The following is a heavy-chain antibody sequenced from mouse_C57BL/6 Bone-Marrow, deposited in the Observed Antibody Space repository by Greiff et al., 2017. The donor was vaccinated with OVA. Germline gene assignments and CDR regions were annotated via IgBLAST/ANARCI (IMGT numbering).Heavy chain of an antibody. Sequence: EVKLVESGPELVKPGASVKISCKASGYSFTDYNMNWVKQSNGKSLEWIGVINPNYGTNSYNQKFKGKATLTVDQSSSTAYMQLNSLTSEDSAVYYCARVELETGQASSWFGYRGQVAMVTVAA. CDR3: ARVELETGQASSWFGY. V-gene: IGHV1-39*01. CDR1: GYSFTDYN. J-gene: IGHJ3*01. D-gene: IGHD3-2*02. CDR2: INPNYGTN.